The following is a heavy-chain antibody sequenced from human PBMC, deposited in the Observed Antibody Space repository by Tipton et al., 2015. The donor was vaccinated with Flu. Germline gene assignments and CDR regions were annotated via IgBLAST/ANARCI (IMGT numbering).Heavy chain of an antibody. CDR3: ARAGSYDYVWGIEFDY. CDR1: GGSISSYY. J-gene: IGHJ4*02. Sequence: TLSLTCTVSGGSISSYYWSWIRQPAGTGLEWIGRIYTSGSTNYNPSLKSRVTMSVDTSKNQFSLTLSSVTAADTAVYYCARAGSYDYVWGIEFDYWGQGTLVTVSS. V-gene: IGHV4-4*07. CDR2: IYTSGST. D-gene: IGHD3-16*01.